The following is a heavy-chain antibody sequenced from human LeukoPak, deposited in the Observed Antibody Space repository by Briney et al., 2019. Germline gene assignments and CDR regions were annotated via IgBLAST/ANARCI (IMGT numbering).Heavy chain of an antibody. CDR1: GGSVSSGSYY. Sequence: KPSETLSLTCTVSGGSVSSGSYYWSWIRQPPGKGLEWIGYIYYSGSTNYNPSLKSRVTISVDTSKNQLSLKLSSVTAADTAVYYCARDGATPYYYYGMGVWGQGTTVTVSS. D-gene: IGHD5-12*01. J-gene: IGHJ6*02. V-gene: IGHV4-61*01. CDR3: ARDGATPYYYYGMGV. CDR2: IYYSGST.